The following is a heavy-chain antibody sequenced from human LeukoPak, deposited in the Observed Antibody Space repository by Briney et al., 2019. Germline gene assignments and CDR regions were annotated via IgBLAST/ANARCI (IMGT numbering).Heavy chain of an antibody. CDR1: GFTFSTYA. Sequence: GGSLRLSCAASGFTFSTYAMSWVRQAPGKGLEWVSAISGNGGSIYYADSVKGRFTIFRDNSKNTLYLQMNSLRAEDTAVYYCAKLGGLREDYWGQGTLVTVSS. CDR2: ISGNGGSI. D-gene: IGHD5-12*01. V-gene: IGHV3-23*01. CDR3: AKLGGLREDY. J-gene: IGHJ4*02.